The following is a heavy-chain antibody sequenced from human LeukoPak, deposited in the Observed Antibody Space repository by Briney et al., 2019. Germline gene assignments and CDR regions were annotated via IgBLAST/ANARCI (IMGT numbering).Heavy chain of an antibody. V-gene: IGHV3-23*01. CDR2: ISGSGGST. D-gene: IGHD3/OR15-3a*01. CDR3: AKRSNFWTGYLDY. CDR1: KFTFSNYA. Sequence: GSLRLSCTASKFTFSNYAMSWVRQAPGKGLEWVSVISGSGGSTYYADSVKGRFTISRDNPKDSLFLQMNSLRTEDTAVYYCAKRSNFWTGYLDYWGQGTLVTVSS. J-gene: IGHJ4*02.